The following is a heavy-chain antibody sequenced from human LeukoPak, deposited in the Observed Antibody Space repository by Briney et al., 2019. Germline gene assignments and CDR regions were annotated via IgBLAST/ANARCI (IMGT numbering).Heavy chain of an antibody. J-gene: IGHJ5*02. Sequence: SETLSLTCTVSGGSISSYYWSWIRQPPGKGLEWIGYIYYSESTNYNPSLKSRVTISVDTSKNQFSLKLSSVTAADTAVYYCARHGVGTPGFDPWGQGTLVTVSS. CDR1: GGSISSYY. D-gene: IGHD2-15*01. CDR3: ARHGVGTPGFDP. CDR2: IYYSEST. V-gene: IGHV4-59*08.